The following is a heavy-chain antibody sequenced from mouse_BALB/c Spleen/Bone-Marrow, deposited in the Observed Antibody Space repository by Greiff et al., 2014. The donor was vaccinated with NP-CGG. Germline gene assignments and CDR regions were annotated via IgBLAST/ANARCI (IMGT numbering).Heavy chain of an antibody. D-gene: IGHD2-14*01. CDR2: IWGDGST. V-gene: IGHV2-6-7*01. Sequence: VKLEESGPGLVAPSQSLSITCTVSGFSLTGYGVNWVRQPPGKGLEWLGMIWGDGSTDYNSALKPRLSISKDNSKSQVFLKMNSLQADDTARYYCARDRYDGAMDYWGQGTSVTVSS. CDR3: ARDRYDGAMDY. CDR1: GFSLTGYG. J-gene: IGHJ4*01.